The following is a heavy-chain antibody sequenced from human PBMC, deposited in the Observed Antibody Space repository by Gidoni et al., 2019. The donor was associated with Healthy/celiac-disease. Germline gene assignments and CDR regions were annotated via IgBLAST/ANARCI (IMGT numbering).Heavy chain of an antibody. CDR3: AREVYSSGSAAFDI. Sequence: QVQLVESGGGVVQPGRSLRLSCAAPGFSFSRYAMHWVRQAPGKGLEWVAVISYDGSNKYYADSVKGRFTISRDNSKNTLYLQMNSLRAEDTAVYYCAREVYSSGSAAFDIWGQGTMVTVSS. CDR1: GFSFSRYA. V-gene: IGHV3-30-3*01. J-gene: IGHJ3*02. D-gene: IGHD6-19*01. CDR2: ISYDGSNK.